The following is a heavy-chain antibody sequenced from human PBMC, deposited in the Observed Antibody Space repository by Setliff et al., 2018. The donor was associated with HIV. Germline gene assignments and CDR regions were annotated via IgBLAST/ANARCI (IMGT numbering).Heavy chain of an antibody. Sequence: SCVASGFKFGEFAMSWVRQAPGKGLEWLSAISDSGDSTFYADSVQGRLTTSRDNSRNTLYLQMDGLRVEDTAVYFCRLPLFDSVTDVNYQPQDVWGKGTTVTVSS. CDR2: ISDSGDST. CDR3: RLPLFDSVTDVNYQPQDV. D-gene: IGHD4-4*01. CDR1: GFKFGEFA. J-gene: IGHJ6*04. V-gene: IGHV3-23*01.